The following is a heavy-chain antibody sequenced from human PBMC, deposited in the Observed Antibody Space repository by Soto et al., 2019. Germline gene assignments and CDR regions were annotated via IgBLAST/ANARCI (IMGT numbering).Heavy chain of an antibody. CDR1: GFTFSNAW. CDR3: TTEWSGGYSYGYFDY. D-gene: IGHD5-18*01. CDR2: IKSKTDGGTT. J-gene: IGHJ4*02. V-gene: IGHV3-15*01. Sequence: GGSLRLSCAASGFTFSNAWMSWVRQAPGKGLEWVGRIKSKTDGGTTDYAAPVKGRFTISRDDSKNTLYLQMNSLKTEDTAVYYCTTEWSGGYSYGYFDYWGQGTLVTVSS.